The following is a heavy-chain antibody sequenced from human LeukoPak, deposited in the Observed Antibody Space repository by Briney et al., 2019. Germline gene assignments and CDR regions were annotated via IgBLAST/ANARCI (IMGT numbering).Heavy chain of an antibody. CDR3: ARGSDSSGWGDYYYGMDV. V-gene: IGHV4-61*08. J-gene: IGHJ6*02. Sequence: PSQTLSLTCTVSGGSISSGDYYWSWIRQPPGKGLEWIGYIYYSGSTNYNPSLKSRVTISVDTSKNQFSLKLSSVTAADTAVYYCARGSDSSGWGDYYYGMDVWGQGTTVTVSS. D-gene: IGHD6-19*01. CDR1: GGSISSGDYY. CDR2: IYYSGST.